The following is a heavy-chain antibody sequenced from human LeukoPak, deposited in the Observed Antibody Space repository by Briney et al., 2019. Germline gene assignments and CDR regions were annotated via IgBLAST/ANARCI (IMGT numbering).Heavy chain of an antibody. CDR2: IYYSGST. CDR1: GGSISSYY. CDR3: ARGRGPYSGYEDY. Sequence: SETLSLTCTVSGGSISSYYWSWIRQPPGKGLEWIGYIYYSGSTNYNPSLKSRVTISVDTSKNQFSLKLSSVTAADTAVYYCARGRGPYSGYEDYWGQGTLVTVSS. D-gene: IGHD5-12*01. J-gene: IGHJ4*02. V-gene: IGHV4-59*01.